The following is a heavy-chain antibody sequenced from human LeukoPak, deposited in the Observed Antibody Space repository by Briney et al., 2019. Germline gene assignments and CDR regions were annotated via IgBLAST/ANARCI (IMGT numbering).Heavy chain of an antibody. J-gene: IGHJ5*02. CDR1: GGTFSSYA. CDR2: IIPIFGTA. V-gene: IGHV1-69*05. CDR3: ARAAYYYDSSGYFVPYH. D-gene: IGHD3-22*01. Sequence: ASVKVSCKASGGTFSSYAFSWVRQAPGQGLEWMGRIIPIFGTANYAQKFQGRVTITTDESTSTAYMELSSLRSEDTAVYYCARAAYYYDSSGYFVPYHWGQGTLVTVSS.